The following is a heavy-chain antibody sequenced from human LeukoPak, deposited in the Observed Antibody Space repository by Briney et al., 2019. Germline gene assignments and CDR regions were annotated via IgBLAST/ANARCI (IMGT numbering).Heavy chain of an antibody. Sequence: GGSLRLSCAASGFTFSSSAMSWVRQAPGKGLEWVSAISDTGSSTYYADSVKGRFTVSRDNSKNTLYLQMNSLRAEDAAVYYCAKDRMVYGYWGQGTMVADSS. V-gene: IGHV3-23*01. CDR2: ISDTGSST. CDR3: AKDRMVYGY. D-gene: IGHD2-8*01. J-gene: IGHJ4*02. CDR1: GFTFSSSA.